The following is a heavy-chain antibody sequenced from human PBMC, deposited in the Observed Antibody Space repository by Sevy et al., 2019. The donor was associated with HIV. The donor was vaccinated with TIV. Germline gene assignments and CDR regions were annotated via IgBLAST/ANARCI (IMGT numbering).Heavy chain of an antibody. Sequence: ASVKVSCKVSGYTLTELSMHWVRQAPGKGLEWMGGFDPEDGETIYAQKFQGRVTMTEVTSTDTAYMELSSLRSEDTAVYYCATAGGNYFDYWGQGTLVTVSS. CDR1: GYTLTELS. CDR2: FDPEDGET. J-gene: IGHJ4*02. D-gene: IGHD1-26*01. V-gene: IGHV1-24*01. CDR3: ATAGGNYFDY.